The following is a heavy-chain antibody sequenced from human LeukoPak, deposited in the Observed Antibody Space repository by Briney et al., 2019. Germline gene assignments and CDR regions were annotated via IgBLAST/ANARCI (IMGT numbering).Heavy chain of an antibody. Sequence: SETLSLTCTIFTDSIDQYYWRWLRQPAGKGLEWIGRIYTTGFTDYNPSLKSRVTMSIDTSKNQFSLEMSSVTAADTAVYYCATILIRGLTDTDVWGEGATVTVSS. J-gene: IGHJ6*03. V-gene: IGHV4-4*07. CDR1: TDSIDQYY. D-gene: IGHD3-10*01. CDR3: ATILIRGLTDTDV. CDR2: IYTTGFT.